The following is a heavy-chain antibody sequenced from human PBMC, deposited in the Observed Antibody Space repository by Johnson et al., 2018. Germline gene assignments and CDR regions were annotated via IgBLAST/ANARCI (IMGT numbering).Heavy chain of an antibody. V-gene: IGHV3-30*03. Sequence: QVQLVQSGGGVVQPGRSLRLSCVASGFTFSSYGFHWVRQAPGKGLEWVAVMSSDGSNIFYGDSVKGRLAISRDNSQNTGYLQMNSLRGEDTAVYYCAGRCAWDVWGQGTTVTVAS. D-gene: IGHD2-8*01. CDR2: MSSDGSNI. CDR1: GFTFSSYG. J-gene: IGHJ6*02. CDR3: AGRCAWDV.